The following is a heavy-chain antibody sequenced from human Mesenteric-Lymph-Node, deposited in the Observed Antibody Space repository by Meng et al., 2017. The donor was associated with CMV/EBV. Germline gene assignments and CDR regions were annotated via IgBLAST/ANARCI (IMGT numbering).Heavy chain of an antibody. V-gene: IGHV1-2*02. D-gene: IGHD3-9*01. J-gene: IGHJ6*02. CDR2: INPNSGGT. CDR3: ARVHDHHGRLGGMDV. CDR1: GYTFTGYY. Sequence: ASVKVSCKASGYTFTGYYMHWVRQAPGQGLEWMGWINPNSGGTNYGQKFQGRVTYTTDESTSTVYMELSSLRSEDSAMYYCARVHDHHGRLGGMDVWGQGTTVTVSS.